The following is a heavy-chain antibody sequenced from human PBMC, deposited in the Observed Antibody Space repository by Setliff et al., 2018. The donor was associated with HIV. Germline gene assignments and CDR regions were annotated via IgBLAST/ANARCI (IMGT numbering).Heavy chain of an antibody. CDR2: ITPFVGIT. Sequence: ASVKVSCKASGGTFSDFRITWVRQAPGQGLEWMGEITPFVGITNYAQKFQGRVTISADESTATAYIELSSLTSQDTAVYYCARGHSHGYGYSGSYGPFDIWGQGTMVTVSS. CDR1: GGTFSDFR. CDR3: ARGHSHGYGYSGSYGPFDI. D-gene: IGHD1-26*01. J-gene: IGHJ3*02. V-gene: IGHV1-69*10.